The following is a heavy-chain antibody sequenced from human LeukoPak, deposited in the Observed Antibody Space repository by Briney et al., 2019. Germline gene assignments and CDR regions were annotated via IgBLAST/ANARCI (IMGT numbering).Heavy chain of an antibody. V-gene: IGHV3-23*01. Sequence: PGGSLRLPCAASKFTFSSYAMNWVRQASGKGLEWVSGISGSGGSTYYADSVKGRFTISRDNSKNTLYLQMNSLRAEDTAVYYCAKDRYAFWSTYSSNPFDYWGQGTLVTVSS. CDR2: ISGSGGST. CDR1: KFTFSSYA. CDR3: AKDRYAFWSTYSSNPFDY. D-gene: IGHD3-3*01. J-gene: IGHJ4*02.